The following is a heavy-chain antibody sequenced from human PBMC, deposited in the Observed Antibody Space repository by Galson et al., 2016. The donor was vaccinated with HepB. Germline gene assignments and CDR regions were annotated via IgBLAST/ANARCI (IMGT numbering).Heavy chain of an antibody. Sequence: SLRLSCAASGFTFRIHWMQWFRQAPGKGLVWVSQISSDGTTRRYADSVKGRFTISRDNAANRLYLQMSGLRAEDTAVYYCATEYWRNPHSWGQGTLVTVSS. CDR2: ISSDGTTR. D-gene: IGHD3-3*01. V-gene: IGHV3-74*01. CDR3: ATEYWRNPHS. J-gene: IGHJ4*02. CDR1: GFTFRIHW.